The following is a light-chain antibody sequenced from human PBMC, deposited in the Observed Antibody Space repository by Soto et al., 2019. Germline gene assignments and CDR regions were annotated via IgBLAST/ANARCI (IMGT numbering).Light chain of an antibody. CDR3: QQYNDYWT. Sequence: IQMTQSPSTLSASVGDRVSITCRASQSISGWLAWYQQKPGKAPTLLIYDSSTLESGVPSRFSGSGSGTEFTLSISSLQPDDFATYFCQQYNDYWTFGQGTKVDIK. CDR1: QSISGW. CDR2: DSS. V-gene: IGKV1-5*01. J-gene: IGKJ1*01.